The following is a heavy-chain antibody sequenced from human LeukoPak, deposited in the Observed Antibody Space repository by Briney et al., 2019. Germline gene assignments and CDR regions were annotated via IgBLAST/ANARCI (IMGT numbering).Heavy chain of an antibody. J-gene: IGHJ5*02. Sequence: SETLSLTCTVSGGSISSYYWGWIRQPAGKGLEWIGRIYTSGSTNYNPSLKSRVTMSVDTSKNQFSLKLSSVTAADTAVYYCARVVGTSGSYRYNWFDPWGQGTLVTVSS. CDR2: IYTSGST. CDR1: GGSISSYY. V-gene: IGHV4-4*07. D-gene: IGHD1-26*01. CDR3: ARVVGTSGSYRYNWFDP.